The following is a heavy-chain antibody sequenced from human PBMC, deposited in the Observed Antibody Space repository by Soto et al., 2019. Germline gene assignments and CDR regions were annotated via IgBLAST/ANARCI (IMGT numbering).Heavy chain of an antibody. D-gene: IGHD1-7*01. J-gene: IGHJ5*02. CDR1: GDSINVGGYY. CDR2: IYYTGKT. V-gene: IGHV4-31*03. CDR3: GRDLASNANYINP. Sequence: SETLSLTCSVSGDSINVGGYYWTWIRQRPGKGLEWIGYIYYTGKTYYNPSLERRLTMSVDRSKNQFSLRLNSVPAADTAVYFCGRDLASNANYINPWGQGTLVTVSS.